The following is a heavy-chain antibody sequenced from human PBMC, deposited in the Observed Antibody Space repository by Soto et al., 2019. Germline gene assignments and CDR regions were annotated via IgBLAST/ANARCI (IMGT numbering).Heavy chain of an antibody. V-gene: IGHV3-73*01. Sequence: PAGTLCLTCTVSGFSLTSTGVYWVRLASGKGQEWIGRRRSKSNGYATAYATAVTGRFTISSDDSQDTAYLPMKSLTVEVRGVYYSVDSAPFVSDFWGQGTLVTVSS. CDR3: VDSAPFVSDF. CDR2: RRSKSNGYAT. D-gene: IGHD4-4*01. CDR1: GFSLTSTG. J-gene: IGHJ4*02.